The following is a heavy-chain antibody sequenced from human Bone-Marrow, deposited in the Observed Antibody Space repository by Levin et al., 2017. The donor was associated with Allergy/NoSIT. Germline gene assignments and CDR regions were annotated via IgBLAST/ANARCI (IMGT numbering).Heavy chain of an antibody. D-gene: IGHD3-3*01. CDR2: IYSDGTT. J-gene: IGHJ4*02. V-gene: IGHV3-53*01. CDR3: ARDLAWSGYYAH. Sequence: AGGSLRLSCAASGFSVSSNYMSWVRQAPGKGLEWVSVIYSDGTTYYADSVKGRFTISRDNSKNTVYLQMNSLRADDTAVYYCARDLAWSGYYAHWGQGTQVTVSS. CDR1: GFSVSSNY.